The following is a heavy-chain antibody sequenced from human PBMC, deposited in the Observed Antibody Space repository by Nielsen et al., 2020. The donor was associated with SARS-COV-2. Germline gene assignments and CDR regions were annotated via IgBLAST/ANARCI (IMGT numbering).Heavy chain of an antibody. D-gene: IGHD3-3*01. CDR3: ATDTDFWSGYYRGQVRYYYGMDV. J-gene: IGHJ6*02. V-gene: IGHV1-24*01. CDR2: FDPEDGET. Sequence: VRQMPGKGLEWMGGFDPEDGETIYAQKFQGRVTMTEDTSTDTAYMELSSLRSEDTAVYYCATDTDFWSGYYRGQVRYYYGMDVWGQGTTVTVSS.